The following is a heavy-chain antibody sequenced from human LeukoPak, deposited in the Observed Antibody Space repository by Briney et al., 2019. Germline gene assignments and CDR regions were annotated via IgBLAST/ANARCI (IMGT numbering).Heavy chain of an antibody. CDR3: ARDSITMVRGAYYGMDV. V-gene: IGHV1-18*04. J-gene: IGHJ6*04. Sequence: ASVKVSCKASGYTFTSCGISWVRQPPGQGLEWMGWISAYNGNTNYAQKLQGRVTMTTDTSTSTAYMELRSLRSDDTAVYYCARDSITMVRGAYYGMDVWGKGTAVTVSS. D-gene: IGHD3-10*01. CDR1: GYTFTSCG. CDR2: ISAYNGNT.